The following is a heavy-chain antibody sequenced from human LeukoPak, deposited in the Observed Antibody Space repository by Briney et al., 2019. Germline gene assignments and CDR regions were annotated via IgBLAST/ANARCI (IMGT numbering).Heavy chain of an antibody. Sequence: GGSLRLSCAASGFTFSSYGMHGVRQAPRKELEGVAVICYDGSNKYYAASVKGRFTISRGNSKNTLYLQMNSLRAEDTAVYYCAKDRASGSYYFDYWGQGTLVTVSS. J-gene: IGHJ4*02. V-gene: IGHV3-33*06. D-gene: IGHD1-26*01. CDR3: AKDRASGSYYFDY. CDR2: ICYDGSNK. CDR1: GFTFSSYG.